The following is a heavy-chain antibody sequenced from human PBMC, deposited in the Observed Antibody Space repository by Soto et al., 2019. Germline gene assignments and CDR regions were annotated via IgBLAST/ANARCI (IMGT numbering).Heavy chain of an antibody. V-gene: IGHV3-48*04. Sequence: GGSLRLSCATSGFSFSSYSMYWVRQAPGKGLEWVSYISSSSSPTYYADSVRGRFTISRDNAKNSLYLQMNSLRAEDTAVYYCAKGVYYYYMDVWGKGATVTVSS. CDR2: ISSSSSPT. CDR3: AKGVYYYYMDV. CDR1: GFSFSSYS. J-gene: IGHJ6*03. D-gene: IGHD2-8*01.